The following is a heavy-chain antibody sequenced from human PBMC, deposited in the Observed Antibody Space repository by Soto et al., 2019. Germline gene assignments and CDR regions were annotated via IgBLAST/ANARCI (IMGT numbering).Heavy chain of an antibody. V-gene: IGHV3-11*01. Sequence: LRLSCAASGFTFSDYYMSWMRQAPEKGLEWVSYVSGDGGAKSYADSVKGRFSISRDNAKNSLYLLMNSLRAEGTAVYYCARLGSIAAAGTPDYWGQGTFVTVSS. CDR3: ARLGSIAAAGTPDY. J-gene: IGHJ4*02. CDR2: VSGDGGAK. D-gene: IGHD6-13*01. CDR1: GFTFSDYY.